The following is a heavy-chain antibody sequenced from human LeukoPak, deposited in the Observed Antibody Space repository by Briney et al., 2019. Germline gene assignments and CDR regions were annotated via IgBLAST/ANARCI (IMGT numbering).Heavy chain of an antibody. Sequence: PSETLSLTCTVSGGSISSYYWSWLRQPPGKGREWIGYIYYSGSTNYNPSLKSRVTISVDTSKNQFSLKLSSVTAADTAVYYCARHIAAAGIFDYWGQGTLVTVSS. D-gene: IGHD6-13*01. CDR1: GGSISSYY. V-gene: IGHV4-59*08. CDR2: IYYSGST. J-gene: IGHJ4*02. CDR3: ARHIAAAGIFDY.